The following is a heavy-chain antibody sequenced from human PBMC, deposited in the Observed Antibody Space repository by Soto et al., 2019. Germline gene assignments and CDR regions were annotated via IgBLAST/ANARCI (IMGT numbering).Heavy chain of an antibody. CDR3: ARLGLDINNYYGLDV. CDR2: IHFSGST. Sequence: QVQLQESGPGLVEPSETLSLTCTVSGGSIRSGGHFWNWIRQHPDKGLEWIGYIHFSGSTNLNPSFDSLLRLSLDTSKNQFALTLSAVTAADTAIYYCARLGLDINNYYGLDVWGHGTTVNV. V-gene: IGHV4-31*01. D-gene: IGHD1-26*01. J-gene: IGHJ6*02. CDR1: GGSIRSGGHF.